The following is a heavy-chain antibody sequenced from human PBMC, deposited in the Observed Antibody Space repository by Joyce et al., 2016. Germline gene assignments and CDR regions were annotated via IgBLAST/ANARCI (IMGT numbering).Heavy chain of an antibody. Sequence: QVQLVEAGGGVVQPGKSLRLSCKVSGFTFSSYSMHWVRQAQGKGLEWVAVILFDGNKKYYADFVRGRFTISRDNSMNTLYLQMNSLGAEDTAVYYCAKDFRYYLGSRSYSPDYWGQGTLVIVSS. D-gene: IGHD3-10*01. CDR2: ILFDGNKK. CDR1: GFTFSSYS. J-gene: IGHJ4*02. V-gene: IGHV3-30*18. CDR3: AKDFRYYLGSRSYSPDY.